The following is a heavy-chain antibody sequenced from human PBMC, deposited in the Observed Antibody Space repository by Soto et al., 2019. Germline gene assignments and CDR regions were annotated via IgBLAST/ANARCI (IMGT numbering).Heavy chain of an antibody. CDR1: GGSISSSNW. CDR3: ARRWGEGRVDY. CDR2: IYHSGNT. V-gene: IGHV4-4*02. J-gene: IGHJ4*02. Sequence: PSETLSLTCAVSGGSISSSNWWSWVRQPPGKGLEWIGEIYHSGNTNYNPSLKSRVTMAVDKSRNQFSLKLSSVTAADTAVYYCARRWGEGRVDYWGQGTLVNVSS. D-gene: IGHD3-10*01.